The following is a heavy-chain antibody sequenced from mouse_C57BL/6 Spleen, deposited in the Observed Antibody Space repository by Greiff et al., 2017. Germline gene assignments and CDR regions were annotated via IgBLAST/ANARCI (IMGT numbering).Heavy chain of an antibody. CDR1: GFTFSSYA. D-gene: IGHD2-1*01. J-gene: IGHJ4*01. Sequence: EVQLVESGGGLVKPGGSLKLSCAASGFTFSSYAMSWVRQTPEKRLEWVATISDGGSYTYYPDNVKGRFTISRDNAKNNLYLQMSHLKSEDTAMYYCARDPVCYGNYMDYWGQGTSVTVSS. CDR2: ISDGGSYT. V-gene: IGHV5-4*01. CDR3: ARDPVCYGNYMDY.